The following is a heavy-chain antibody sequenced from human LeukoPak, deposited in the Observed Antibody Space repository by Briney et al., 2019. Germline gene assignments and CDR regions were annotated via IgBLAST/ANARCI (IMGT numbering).Heavy chain of an antibody. D-gene: IGHD6-6*01. V-gene: IGHV3-21*01. J-gene: IGHJ4*02. CDR1: GFTFRRYT. CDR2: ISSSGYYI. Sequence: PGGSLRLSCAASGFTFRRYTMNWVRQSPGKGLECVSSISSSGYYIYYADSVKGRFTISRDNAKNSLYLQMNSLRAEDTAVYYCARDLVSRSNYWGQGTPVTVSS. CDR3: ARDLVSRSNY.